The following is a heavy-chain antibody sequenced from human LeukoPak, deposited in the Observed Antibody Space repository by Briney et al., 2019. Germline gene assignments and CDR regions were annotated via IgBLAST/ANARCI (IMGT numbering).Heavy chain of an antibody. CDR2: IYPGDSDT. Sequence: GESLKISCKASGYSFTTHWIGWVRQMPGKGLEWMGIIYPGDSDTRYSPSFQGHVTISADKSISTAYLQWSSLKASDTAMYYCARQEGAVAAQGVDYWGQGTLVTVSS. CDR3: ARQEGAVAAQGVDY. CDR1: GYSFTTHW. J-gene: IGHJ4*02. V-gene: IGHV5-51*01. D-gene: IGHD6-19*01.